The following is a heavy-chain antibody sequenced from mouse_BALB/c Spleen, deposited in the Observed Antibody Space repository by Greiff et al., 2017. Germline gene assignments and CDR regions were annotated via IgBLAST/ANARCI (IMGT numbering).Heavy chain of an antibody. Sequence: EVMLVESGGGLVQPGGSLRLSCATSGFTFSDFYMEWVRQPPGKRLEWIAASRNKANDYTTEYSASVKGRFIVSRDTSQSILYLQMNALRAEDTAIYYCARAHYYGSQFDYWGQGTTLTVSS. J-gene: IGHJ2*01. CDR3: ARAHYYGSQFDY. D-gene: IGHD1-1*01. CDR2: SRNKANDYTT. V-gene: IGHV7-1*02. CDR1: GFTFSDFY.